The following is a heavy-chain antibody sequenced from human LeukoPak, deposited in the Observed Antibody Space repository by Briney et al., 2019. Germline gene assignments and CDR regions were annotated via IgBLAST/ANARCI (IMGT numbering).Heavy chain of an antibody. CDR2: IYHSGST. D-gene: IGHD2-2*01. CDR1: GGSISSGGYY. J-gene: IGHJ3*02. V-gene: IGHV4-30-2*01. Sequence: SETLSLTCTVSGGSISSGGYYWSWIRQPPGKGLEWIGYIYHSGSTYYNPSLKSRVTISVDRSKNQFSLKLSSVTAADTAVYYCAREKYCSSTSCYGGDAFDIWGRGTMVTVSS. CDR3: AREKYCSSTSCYGGDAFDI.